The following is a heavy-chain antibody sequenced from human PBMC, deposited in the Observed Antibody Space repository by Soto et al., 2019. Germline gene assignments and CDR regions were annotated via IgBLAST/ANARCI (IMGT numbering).Heavy chain of an antibody. CDR1: GFTFDDYA. J-gene: IGHJ4*02. V-gene: IGHV3-9*01. D-gene: IGHD3-3*01. Sequence: GGSLRLSCASSGFTFDDYAMHWVRQAPGKGLEWVSGISWNSGSIGYADSVKGRFTISRDNAKNSLYLQMNILRAEDTALYYCAKVSSYYDFWSGYYDYWGQGTLVTVSS. CDR3: AKVSSYYDFWSGYYDY. CDR2: ISWNSGSI.